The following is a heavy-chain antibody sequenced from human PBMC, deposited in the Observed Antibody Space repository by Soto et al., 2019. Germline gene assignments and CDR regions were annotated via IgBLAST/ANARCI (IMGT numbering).Heavy chain of an antibody. V-gene: IGHV3-30*03. CDR3: ARDLRYCSGGSSLECYYYYMDV. J-gene: IGHJ6*03. D-gene: IGHD2-15*01. CDR2: ISYDGSNK. CDR1: GFTFSSYG. Sequence: PGGSLRVSCAASGFTFSSYGMHWVRQAPGKGLEWVAVISYDGSNKYYADSVKGRFTISRDNSKNTLYLQMNSLRAEDTAVYYCARDLRYCSGGSSLECYYYYMDVWGKGTTVTVSS.